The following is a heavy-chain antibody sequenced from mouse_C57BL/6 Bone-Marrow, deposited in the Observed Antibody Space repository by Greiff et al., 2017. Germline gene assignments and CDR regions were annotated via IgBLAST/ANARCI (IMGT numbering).Heavy chain of an antibody. D-gene: IGHD6-5*01. V-gene: IGHV1-81*01. CDR2: IYPRRGNT. J-gene: IGHJ4*01. Sequence: VQLQQSGAELARPGASVKLSCKASGYTFTSYGISWVKQRTGQGLEWIGEIYPRRGNTYYNEKFKGKATLTADKSSSTAYMELRSLTSDDSAVYFCARLLFRLWGAMDYWGQGTSVTVSS. CDR1: GYTFTSYG. CDR3: ARLLFRLWGAMDY.